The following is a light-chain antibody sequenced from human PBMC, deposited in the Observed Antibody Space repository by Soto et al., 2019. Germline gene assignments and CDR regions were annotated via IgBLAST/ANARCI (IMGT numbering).Light chain of an antibody. CDR2: QAS. Sequence: DIQMTQSPSTLSASVGDRVTITCRASQSVNMWLAWYQQAPGKAPKLLIYQASTLESGVPSRFSGSGSGTDFTLTISSLQPEDFATYYCQQSYSTPVTFGQGTRLEIK. CDR3: QQSYSTPVT. J-gene: IGKJ5*01. CDR1: QSVNMW. V-gene: IGKV1-5*03.